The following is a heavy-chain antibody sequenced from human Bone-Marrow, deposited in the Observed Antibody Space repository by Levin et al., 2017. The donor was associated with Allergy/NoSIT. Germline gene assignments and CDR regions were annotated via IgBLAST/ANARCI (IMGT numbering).Heavy chain of an antibody. CDR1: GFTVRSNY. Sequence: GGSLRLSCAASGFTVRSNYMSWVRQAPGKGPEWVSVIYSGGSTYYADSVKGRFTISRDNSKNTLYLQMNSLRAEDTAVYYCARGSFGELLSHWGQGTLVTVSS. D-gene: IGHD3-10*01. J-gene: IGHJ4*02. CDR3: ARGSFGELLSH. CDR2: IYSGGST. V-gene: IGHV3-53*01.